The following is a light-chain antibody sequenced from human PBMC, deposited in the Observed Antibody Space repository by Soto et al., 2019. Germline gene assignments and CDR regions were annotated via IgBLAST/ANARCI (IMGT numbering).Light chain of an antibody. V-gene: IGLV2-11*01. CDR3: CSYAGRYTWV. CDR2: DVS. CDR1: SSDVGGYNY. Sequence: QSALTQPRSVSGSPGQSVTLSCTGTSSDVGGYNYVSWYQQHPGKAPKLMIYDVSKRPSGVPDRFTGSKSGNTASLTISGLQAEDEADYYCCSYAGRYTWVFGGWTKVTVL. J-gene: IGLJ2*01.